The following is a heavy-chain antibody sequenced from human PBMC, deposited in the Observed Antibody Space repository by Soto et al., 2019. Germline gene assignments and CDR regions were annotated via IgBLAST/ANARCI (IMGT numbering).Heavy chain of an antibody. J-gene: IGHJ6*02. D-gene: IGHD1-20*01. Sequence: PGGSLRLSCSASGFTFSRYVMHWVRQAPGKGLKYVSGITTNGGDTYYADSVKGRFTISRDNSKNEVYLQMSSLRPDDTDVYYCVKDHAPVSGRTTSHYYGMDVWGQGTTVTGSS. V-gene: IGHV3-64D*06. CDR3: VKDHAPVSGRTTSHYYGMDV. CDR1: GFTFSRYV. CDR2: ITTNGGDT.